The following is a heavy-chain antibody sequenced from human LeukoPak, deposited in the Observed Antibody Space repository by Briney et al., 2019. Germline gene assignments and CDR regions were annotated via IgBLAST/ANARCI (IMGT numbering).Heavy chain of an antibody. CDR1: GFTVSSNY. V-gene: IGHV3-23*01. J-gene: IGHJ6*04. CDR3: AKEGLQTVTHGHYYYYYYGMDV. D-gene: IGHD4-17*01. CDR2: ISGSGGST. Sequence: GGSLRLSCAASGFTVSSNYMSWVRQAPGKGLEWVSAISGSGGSTYYADSVKGRFTISRDNSKNTLYLQMNSLRAEDTAVYYCAKEGLQTVTHGHYYYYYYGMDVWDKGTTVTVSS.